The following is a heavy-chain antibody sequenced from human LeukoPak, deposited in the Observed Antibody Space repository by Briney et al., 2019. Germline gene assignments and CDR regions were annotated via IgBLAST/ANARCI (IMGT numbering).Heavy chain of an antibody. D-gene: IGHD6-19*01. CDR2: INHSGST. J-gene: IGHJ4*02. Sequence: SETLSLTCAVYGGSFSGYYWSWIRQPPGKGLEWIGEINHSGSTNYNPSLRSRVTVSVHTSKNQLSLKLSSVTTADTAVYYCARQWLVSPLFDYWGQGTLVTVSS. V-gene: IGHV4-34*01. CDR1: GGSFSGYY. CDR3: ARQWLVSPLFDY.